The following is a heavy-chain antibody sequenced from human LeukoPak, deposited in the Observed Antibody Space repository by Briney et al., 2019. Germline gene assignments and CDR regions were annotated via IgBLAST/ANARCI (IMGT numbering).Heavy chain of an antibody. CDR1: GFTFSTYA. D-gene: IGHD3-3*01. J-gene: IGHJ4*02. Sequence: GGSLRLSCAASGFTFSTYAVNWVRQAPGKGLEWVSAISSSGGTTYYADSVKGRFSISRDNSKNTLYLRMNSLRAEDTAVYYCAGSGYYLYYFNNWGQGTLVTVSS. V-gene: IGHV3-23*01. CDR3: AGSGYYLYYFNN. CDR2: ISSSGGTT.